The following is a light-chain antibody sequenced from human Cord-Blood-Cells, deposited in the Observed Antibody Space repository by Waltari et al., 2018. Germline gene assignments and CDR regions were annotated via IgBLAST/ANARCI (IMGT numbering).Light chain of an antibody. Sequence: QSALTQPRSVSGSPGQSVTISCTGTSRDVGGYNYVSWYKQHPGKAPKLMIYDVSKRPSGVPDRFSGSKSGNTASLTISGLQAEDEADYYCCSYAGSYTWVFGGGTKLTVL. J-gene: IGLJ3*02. CDR3: CSYAGSYTWV. CDR1: SRDVGGYNY. V-gene: IGLV2-11*01. CDR2: DVS.